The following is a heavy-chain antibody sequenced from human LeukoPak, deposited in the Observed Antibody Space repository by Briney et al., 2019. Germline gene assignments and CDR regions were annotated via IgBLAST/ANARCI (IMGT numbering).Heavy chain of an antibody. V-gene: IGHV4-30-4*01. CDR2: IYYSGST. CDR1: GGSISSGDYY. J-gene: IGHJ1*01. D-gene: IGHD3-10*01. Sequence: SETLSLTCTVSGGSISSGDYYWSWIRQPPGKGLEWVGYIYYSGSTYYNPSLKSRVTISLDTSKNQFSLKLSSVTAADTAVYYCARHLRPFGEYFQHWGQGTLVTVSS. CDR3: ARHLRPFGEYFQH.